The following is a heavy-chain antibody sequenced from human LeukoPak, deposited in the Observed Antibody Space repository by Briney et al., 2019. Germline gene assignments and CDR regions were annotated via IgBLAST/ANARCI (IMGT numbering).Heavy chain of an antibody. Sequence: GRSLRLSYAASGFTFDDYAMHWVRQAPGKGLEWVSGISWNSGSIGYADSVKGRFTISRDNAKNSLYLQMNSLRAEDTALYYCAKVLGYYDSSGYDGAFDIWGQGTMVTVSS. CDR1: GFTFDDYA. J-gene: IGHJ3*02. D-gene: IGHD3-22*01. CDR3: AKVLGYYDSSGYDGAFDI. V-gene: IGHV3-9*01. CDR2: ISWNSGSI.